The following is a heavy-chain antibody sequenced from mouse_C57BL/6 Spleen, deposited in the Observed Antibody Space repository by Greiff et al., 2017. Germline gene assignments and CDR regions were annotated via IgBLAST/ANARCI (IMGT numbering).Heavy chain of an antibody. Sequence: QVQLQQSGPELVKPGASVKISCKASGYAFSSSWMNWVKQRPGKGLEWIGRIYPGDGDTNYNGKFKGKATLTADKSSSTAYMQLSSLTAEASEVYFCAITTVVAHAMDYWGQGTSVTVSS. D-gene: IGHD1-1*01. CDR1: GYAFSSSW. CDR2: IYPGDGDT. CDR3: AITTVVAHAMDY. V-gene: IGHV1-82*01. J-gene: IGHJ4*01.